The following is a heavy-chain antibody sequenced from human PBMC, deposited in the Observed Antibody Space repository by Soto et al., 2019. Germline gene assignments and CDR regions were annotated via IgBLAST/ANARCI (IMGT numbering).Heavy chain of an antibody. Sequence: EVQLLESGGGLVQPGGSRRLSCAASGFTFSIYAMSWVRQAPGKGLEWVSALSGSGGSTYYADSVKGRFTISRDNSKNPLYLQMNSLRAEDTAVDYCAKDKRIPVVVAAIRNWFDPWVQGTLVTVSS. J-gene: IGHJ5*02. CDR3: AKDKRIPVVVAAIRNWFDP. V-gene: IGHV3-23*01. D-gene: IGHD2-15*01. CDR2: LSGSGGST. CDR1: GFTFSIYA.